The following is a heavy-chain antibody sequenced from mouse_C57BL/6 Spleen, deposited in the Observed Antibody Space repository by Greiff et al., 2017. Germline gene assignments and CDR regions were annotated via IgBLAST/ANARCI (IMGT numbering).Heavy chain of an antibody. V-gene: IGHV1-80*01. CDR2: IYPGDGDT. CDR1: GYAFSSYW. J-gene: IGHJ3*01. D-gene: IGHD1-1*01. CDR3: VASGYYYGSTSWFAY. Sequence: VMLVESGAELVKPGASVKISCKASGYAFSSYWMNWVKQRPGKGLEWIGQIYPGDGDTNYNGKFKGKATLTADKSSSTAYMQLSSLTSEDSAVYFCVASGYYYGSTSWFAYWGQGTLVTVSA.